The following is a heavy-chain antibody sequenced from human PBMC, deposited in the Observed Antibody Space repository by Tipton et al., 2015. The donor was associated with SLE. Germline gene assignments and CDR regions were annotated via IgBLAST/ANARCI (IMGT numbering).Heavy chain of an antibody. J-gene: IGHJ6*03. D-gene: IGHD2-2*01. CDR2: IYYSGST. CDR3: ARGYQLPLGPYYYYYMDV. Sequence: TLSLTCTVSGGSINTSDYFWGWIRQPPGKGLEWIGYIYYSGSTNYNPSLKSRVTISVDTSKNQFSLKLSSVTAADTAVYYCARGYQLPLGPYYYYYMDVWGKGTTVTVSS. CDR1: GGSINTSDYF. V-gene: IGHV4-61*05.